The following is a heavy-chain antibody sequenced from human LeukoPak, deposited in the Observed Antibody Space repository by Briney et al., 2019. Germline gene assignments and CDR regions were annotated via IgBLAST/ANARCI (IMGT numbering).Heavy chain of an antibody. CDR1: GFMFSSNW. D-gene: IGHD5-24*01. V-gene: IGHV3-7*03. CDR3: AKEGRSLQTY. CDR2: IKEDGTET. J-gene: IGHJ4*02. Sequence: GGSQRLSCAASGFMFSSNWMSGVRLAPGKGLEWVANIKEDGTETYYVDSVKGRFTISRDNAKNSLYLQMNSLRVEDTAVYYCAKEGRSLQTYWGQGTLVTVSS.